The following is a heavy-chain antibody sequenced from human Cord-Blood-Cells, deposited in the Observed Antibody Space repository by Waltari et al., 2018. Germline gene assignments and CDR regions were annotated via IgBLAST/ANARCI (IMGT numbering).Heavy chain of an antibody. CDR3: ARHDYDFWSGYYPHYYYYGMDV. CDR2: IYYSGST. Sequence: QLQLQESGPGLVKPSETLSLTCTVSGGSISSSSYYWGWIRHPPGKGREWIGSIYYSGSTYYNPSLKSRVTISVDTSKNQFSLKLSSVTAADTAVYYCARHDYDFWSGYYPHYYYYGMDVWGQGTTVTVSS. V-gene: IGHV4-39*01. D-gene: IGHD3-3*01. CDR1: GGSISSSSYY. J-gene: IGHJ6*02.